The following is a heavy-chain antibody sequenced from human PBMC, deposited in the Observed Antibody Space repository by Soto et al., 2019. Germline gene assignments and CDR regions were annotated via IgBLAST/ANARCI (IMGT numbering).Heavy chain of an antibody. CDR1: GFALSARGMG. J-gene: IGHJ4*02. Sequence: QITLKESGPTLVKPTQTLTLTCTFSGFALSARGMGVGWIRQPPGKALEWLALIYWDGDKWYGPSLKNRATITEDTPKNQVVLTMTNMDPVDTATYYCAHRFRGWQYYFTHWGQGALVTVSS. CDR2: IYWDGDK. D-gene: IGHD6-19*01. CDR3: AHRFRGWQYYFTH. V-gene: IGHV2-5*05.